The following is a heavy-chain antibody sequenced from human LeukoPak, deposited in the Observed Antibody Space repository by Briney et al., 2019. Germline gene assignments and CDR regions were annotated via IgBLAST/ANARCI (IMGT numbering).Heavy chain of an antibody. V-gene: IGHV4-34*01. CDR2: INHSGST. D-gene: IGHD6-19*01. J-gene: IGHJ3*02. CDR3: ARQQWVEQDAFDI. CDR1: GGSFSGYY. Sequence: PSETLSLTCAVYGGSFSGYYWNWIRQPPGKGLEWIGEINHSGSTNYNPSLKNRVTISVDASKNQFSLRLNSVTAADTAVYYCARQQWVEQDAFDIWGQGTMVTVSS.